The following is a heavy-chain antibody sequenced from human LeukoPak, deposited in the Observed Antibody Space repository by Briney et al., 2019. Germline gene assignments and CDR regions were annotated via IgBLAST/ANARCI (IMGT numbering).Heavy chain of an antibody. CDR3: ATPGVGTTVVTHYYYGMDV. CDR2: IIPILGIA. Sequence: SVKVSCKASGGTFSSYAISWVRQAPGQGLEWMGRIIPILGIANYAQKFQGRVTITADKSTSTAYMELSSLRSEDTAVYYCATPGVGTTVVTHYYYGMDVWGQGTTVTVSS. V-gene: IGHV1-69*04. J-gene: IGHJ6*02. D-gene: IGHD4-23*01. CDR1: GGTFSSYA.